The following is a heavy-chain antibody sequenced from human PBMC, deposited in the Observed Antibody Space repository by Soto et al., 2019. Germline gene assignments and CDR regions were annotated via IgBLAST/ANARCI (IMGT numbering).Heavy chain of an antibody. CDR3: ARRLAAAVGYYFDY. CDR2: INFSGIT. CDR1: GDSISTRSYS. D-gene: IGHD6-13*01. Sequence: SETLSLTCIVYGDSISTRSYSWGWIRQPPGKGLEWIGNINFSGITYYSPSLKSRVTISVDTSKNEFSLKLGSVTAADTAVYYCARRLAAAVGYYFDYWGKGTLVT. J-gene: IGHJ4*02. V-gene: IGHV4-39*01.